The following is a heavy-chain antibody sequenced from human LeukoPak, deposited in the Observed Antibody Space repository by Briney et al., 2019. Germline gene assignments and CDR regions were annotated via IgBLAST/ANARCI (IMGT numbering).Heavy chain of an antibody. Sequence: SETLSLTCRVSGVSISSGSNYWGWIRQPPGKTLEWIGSIYSSGSTYYNSSLKSRVIILIDTAKNHFSLNLSSVTAADTAVYYCAREILYDSTGYYLWGQGTVVTVSS. CDR2: IYSSGST. D-gene: IGHD3-22*01. J-gene: IGHJ4*02. CDR1: GVSISSGSNY. V-gene: IGHV4-39*07. CDR3: AREILYDSTGYYL.